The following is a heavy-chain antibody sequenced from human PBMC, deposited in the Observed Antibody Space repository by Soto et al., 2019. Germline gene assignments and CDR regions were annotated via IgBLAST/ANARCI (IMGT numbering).Heavy chain of an antibody. CDR3: AKVSGYSYGDHYYYYYGMDV. J-gene: IGHJ6*02. Sequence: GGSLRLSCAASGFTFSSYAMSWVRQAPGKGLEWVSAISGSGGSTYYADSVKGRFTISRDNSKNTLYLQMNSLRAEDTAVYYCAKVSGYSYGDHYYYYYGMDVWGQGTTVTVSS. D-gene: IGHD5-18*01. CDR1: GFTFSSYA. V-gene: IGHV3-23*01. CDR2: ISGSGGST.